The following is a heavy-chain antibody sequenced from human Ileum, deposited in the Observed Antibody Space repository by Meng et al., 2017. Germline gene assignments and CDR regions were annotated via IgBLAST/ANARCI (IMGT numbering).Heavy chain of an antibody. V-gene: IGHV3-30*04. Sequence: GESLKISCAASGFTFSSYAMHWVRQAPGKGLEWVAVISYDGSNKYYADSVKGRFTISRDNSKNTLYLQMNSLRAEDTAVYYCARESRSYFDYWGQGTLVTVSS. CDR3: ARESRSYFDY. CDR2: ISYDGSNK. CDR1: GFTFSSYA. J-gene: IGHJ4*02.